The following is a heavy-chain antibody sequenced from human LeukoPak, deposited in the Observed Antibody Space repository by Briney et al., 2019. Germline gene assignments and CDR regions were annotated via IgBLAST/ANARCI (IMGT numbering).Heavy chain of an antibody. Sequence: SETLSLTCSVSGGSISHYHWNWIRQPPGKGLEWVGYFYSIGNTYYNPSLTSRVTISVDTSKNQFSLKLSSVTAADTAVYYCAREGTVASYYYYGMDVWGQGTTVTVSS. CDR2: FYSIGNT. CDR3: AREGTVASYYYYGMDV. V-gene: IGHV4-59*12. CDR1: GGSISHYH. D-gene: IGHD4-23*01. J-gene: IGHJ6*02.